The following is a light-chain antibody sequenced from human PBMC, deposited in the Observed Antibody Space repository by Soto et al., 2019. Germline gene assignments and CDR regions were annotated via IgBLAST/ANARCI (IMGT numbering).Light chain of an antibody. J-gene: IGKJ1*01. CDR3: HHFGSLPET. CDR1: QSVASSY. V-gene: IGKV3-20*01. Sequence: EVVLTQSPGTLSLSPGERVTLSCRASQSVASSYLAWYQQKPGRAPRLLFYSASSRATGIPVRFSGSGSGTDFTLTISRLEPEDFAVYYCHHFGSLPETFCQGTNVE. CDR2: SAS.